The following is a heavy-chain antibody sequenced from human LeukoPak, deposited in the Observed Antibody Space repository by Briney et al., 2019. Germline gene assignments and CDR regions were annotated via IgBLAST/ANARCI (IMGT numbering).Heavy chain of an antibody. Sequence: SETLSLTCTVSGGSTSSSSYYWGWIRQPPGKGLEWIGSIYYSGSTYYNPSLKSRVTISVDTSKNQFSLKLSSVTAADTAVYYCARYYYDSSGYYSGNYFDYWGQGTLVTVSS. CDR1: GGSTSSSSYY. V-gene: IGHV4-39*01. CDR3: ARYYYDSSGYYSGNYFDY. J-gene: IGHJ4*02. CDR2: IYYSGST. D-gene: IGHD3-22*01.